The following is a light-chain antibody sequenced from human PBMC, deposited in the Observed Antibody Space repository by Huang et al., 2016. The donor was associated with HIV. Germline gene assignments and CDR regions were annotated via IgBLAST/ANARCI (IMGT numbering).Light chain of an antibody. CDR3: QQYNKWPPEYT. CDR2: AAS. Sequence: VMMSQSPATLAASPGERVTISCGASQSVNTNLAWYQQKPGQPPRLLIYAASTRATGVPARFAGSGSGTEFTLTIDSRQSDDFAVYYCQQYNKWPPEYTFGQGTRLEIK. J-gene: IGKJ2*01. CDR1: QSVNTN. V-gene: IGKV3-15*01.